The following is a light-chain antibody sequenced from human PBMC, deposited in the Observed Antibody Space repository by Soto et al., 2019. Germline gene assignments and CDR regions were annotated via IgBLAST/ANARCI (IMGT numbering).Light chain of an antibody. CDR3: CSYAGSSTFWV. CDR1: SRDVGSYNL. J-gene: IGLJ3*02. CDR2: EGS. V-gene: IGLV2-23*03. Sequence: QSALTQPASVSGSPGQSITISCTATSRDVGSYNLVSWYQQHPGNAPKLMIYEGSKRPSGVSNRFSGSRSGNTASLTISGLQAEDEADYYCCSYAGSSTFWVFGGGTKLTVL.